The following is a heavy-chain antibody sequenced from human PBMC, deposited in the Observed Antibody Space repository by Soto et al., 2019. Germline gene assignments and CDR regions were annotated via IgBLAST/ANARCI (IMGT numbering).Heavy chain of an antibody. CDR3: ARDDSITMIVGTGDAFDI. CDR1: GGSISSRNW. CDR2: IYHSGST. V-gene: IGHV4-4*02. J-gene: IGHJ3*02. D-gene: IGHD3-22*01. Sequence: SETLSLTCAVSGGSISSRNWWNWVRQPPGKGLEWIGKIYHSGSTNYNPSLKSRVTISVDKSKNQFSLKLNSVTAADTAVYYCARDDSITMIVGTGDAFDIWGQGTMVTVSS.